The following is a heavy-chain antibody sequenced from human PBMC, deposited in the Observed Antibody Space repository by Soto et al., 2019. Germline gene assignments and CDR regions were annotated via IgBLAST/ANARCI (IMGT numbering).Heavy chain of an antibody. V-gene: IGHV4-31*03. J-gene: IGHJ5*02. CDR3: ARENWDDSAQRTRINWFDP. CDR1: GGSISSGGYY. Sequence: QVQLQESGPGLVKPSQTLSLTCTVSGGSISSGGYYWSWIRQHPGKGLEWIGCIYYIGSTYYNPSLKRRVTISVDTSKNQFSLKLSSVTAADTAVYCCARENWDDSAQRTRINWFDPCGQGTLVTVSS. CDR2: IYYIGST. D-gene: IGHD7-27*01.